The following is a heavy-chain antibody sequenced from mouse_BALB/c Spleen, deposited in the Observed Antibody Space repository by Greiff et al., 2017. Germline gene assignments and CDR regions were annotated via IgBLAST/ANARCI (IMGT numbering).Heavy chain of an antibody. CDR2: IWACGSR. D-gene: IGHD1-1*01. J-gene: IGHJ2*01. CDR3: DRDVYGGPFDY. V-gene: IGHV2-9*02. CDR1: GFALTSYG. Sequence: VKLMESGPGLVAPAQSVSITCTVSGFALTSYGVHWVRQPPGKGLEWLGVIWACGSRNYNSALMSRLSISKDNSKSQVILKMNSPQTDDTAMYYCDRDVYGGPFDYWGQGTTLTVSS.